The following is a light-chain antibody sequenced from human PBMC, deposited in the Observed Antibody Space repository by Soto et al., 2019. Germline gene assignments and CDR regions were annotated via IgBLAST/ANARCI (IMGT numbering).Light chain of an antibody. CDR2: GAS. Sequence: DIQMTQSPSSLSASVGDRVTITCRASQGISSYLNWYQQKPGKAPKVLISGASSLQSGVPLRFSGGGSGPDFTLTISSLQSGEFASYYCQQSHSTPLSFGGGTKVEIK. J-gene: IGKJ4*01. CDR3: QQSHSTPLS. CDR1: QGISSY. V-gene: IGKV1-39*01.